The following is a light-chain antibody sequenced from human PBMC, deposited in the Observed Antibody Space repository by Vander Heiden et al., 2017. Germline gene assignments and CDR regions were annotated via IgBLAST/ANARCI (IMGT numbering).Light chain of an antibody. V-gene: IGKV3-11*01. J-gene: IGKJ3*01. CDR1: QSVSSY. Sequence: EIVLTSSLATLSLSPGESAPLPCRASQSVSSYLAWYQQKPGQAPRLLIHDASSRATGIPARFSGSGSGTDFTLTISSLEPEDVAVYYCQQRSDWPLTFGPGTKVDIK. CDR2: DAS. CDR3: QQRSDWPLT.